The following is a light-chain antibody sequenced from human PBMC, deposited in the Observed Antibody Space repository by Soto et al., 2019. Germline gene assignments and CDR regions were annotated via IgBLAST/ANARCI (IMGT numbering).Light chain of an antibody. J-gene: IGKJ1*01. V-gene: IGKV3-20*01. Sequence: IVLTPSTFTLSLSPVERATLSCRASQSVSNNYLAWYQQKPGQAPRLLIYGASNRATGIPDRFSGSGSGTDFTLTISRLEPEDFAVYYCQQYGSSGTVGQGTKVDI. CDR3: QQYGSSGT. CDR2: GAS. CDR1: QSVSNNY.